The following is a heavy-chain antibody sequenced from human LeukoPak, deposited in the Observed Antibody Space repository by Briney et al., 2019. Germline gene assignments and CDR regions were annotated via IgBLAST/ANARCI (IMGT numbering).Heavy chain of an antibody. D-gene: IGHD3-16*02. CDR3: ARARNYDYVWGSYRNRPSYYFDY. V-gene: IGHV4-4*07. J-gene: IGHJ4*02. CDR1: GGSISSYY. Sequence: PSETLSLTCSVSGGSISSYYWSWIRQPAGKGLEWIGRIYNSGSTNYSPSLKSRVTMSVDTSKNQFSLTLSSVTAADTAVYYCARARNYDYVWGSYRNRPSYYFDYWGQGTLVTVSS. CDR2: IYNSGST.